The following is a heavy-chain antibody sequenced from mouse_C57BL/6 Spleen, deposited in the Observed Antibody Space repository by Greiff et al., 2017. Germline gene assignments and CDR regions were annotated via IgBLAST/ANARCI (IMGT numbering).Heavy chain of an antibody. V-gene: IGHV1-80*01. Sequence: QVQLQQSGAELVKPGASVKISCKASGYAFRSYWMNWVKQRPGKGLEWIGQIYPGDGDTNYNGKFKGKATLTADKSSSTAYMQLSSLTSEDSAVYFCANGPDYYGSSYGYWGQGTTLTVSS. CDR2: IYPGDGDT. J-gene: IGHJ2*01. CDR1: GYAFRSYW. CDR3: ANGPDYYGSSYGY. D-gene: IGHD1-1*01.